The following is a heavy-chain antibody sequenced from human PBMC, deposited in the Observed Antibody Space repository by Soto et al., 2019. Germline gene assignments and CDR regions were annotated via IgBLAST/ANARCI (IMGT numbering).Heavy chain of an antibody. V-gene: IGHV1-69*13. Sequence: GASVKVSCKASGGTFSSYAISWVRQAPGQGLEWMGGIIPIFGTANYAQKFQGRVTITADESTSTAYMELSSLRSEDTAVYYCVSTEDLYGDYGPHFDYWGQGTLVTVSS. CDR3: VSTEDLYGDYGPHFDY. J-gene: IGHJ4*02. D-gene: IGHD4-17*01. CDR1: GGTFSSYA. CDR2: IIPIFGTA.